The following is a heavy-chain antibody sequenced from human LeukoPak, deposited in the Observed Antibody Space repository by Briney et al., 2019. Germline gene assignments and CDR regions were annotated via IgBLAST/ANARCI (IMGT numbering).Heavy chain of an antibody. CDR2: IYYSGST. D-gene: IGHD3-10*01. CDR1: GGSISSYY. J-gene: IGHJ5*02. V-gene: IGHV4-59*01. Sequence: SETLSLTCTVSGGSISSYYWSWIRQPPGKGLEWIGYIYYSGSTNYNPSLKGRVTISVDTSKNQFSLKLSSVTAADTAVYYCARNYGSGSYYSRGWFDPWGQGTLVTVSS. CDR3: ARNYGSGSYYSRGWFDP.